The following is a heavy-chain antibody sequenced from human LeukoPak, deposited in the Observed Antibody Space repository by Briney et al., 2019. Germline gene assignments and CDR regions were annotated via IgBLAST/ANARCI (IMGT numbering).Heavy chain of an antibody. CDR2: IKQDGSEK. Sequence: GGSLRLSCAASGFTFSSYSMNWVRQAPGKGLEWVANIKQDGSEKYYVDSVKGRFTISRDNAKNSLYLQMNSLRAEDTAVYFCARELTYYYDSGGYYRAYYFDYWGQGTLVTVSS. D-gene: IGHD3-22*01. V-gene: IGHV3-7*01. J-gene: IGHJ4*02. CDR3: ARELTYYYDSGGYYRAYYFDY. CDR1: GFTFSSYS.